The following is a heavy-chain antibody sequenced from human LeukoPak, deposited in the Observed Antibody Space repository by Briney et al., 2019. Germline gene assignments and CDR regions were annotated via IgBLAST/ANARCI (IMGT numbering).Heavy chain of an antibody. CDR1: GYTFTGYY. J-gene: IGHJ3*02. CDR2: INPNRGGT. Sequence: ASVKVSCKASGYTFTGYYMHWVRQAPGQGLEWMGWINPNRGGTNYAQKFQGRVTMTRDTSISTAYMELSRLRSDDTAVYYCATLEYSSSPDDAFDIWGQGTMVTVSS. CDR3: ATLEYSSSPDDAFDI. V-gene: IGHV1-2*02. D-gene: IGHD6-6*01.